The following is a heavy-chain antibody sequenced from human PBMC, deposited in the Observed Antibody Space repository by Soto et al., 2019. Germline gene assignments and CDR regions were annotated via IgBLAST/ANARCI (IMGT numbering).Heavy chain of an antibody. D-gene: IGHD3-22*01. V-gene: IGHV3-33*01. CDR3: ARDWHYYDSSGYPGDY. CDR2: IWYDGSNK. Sequence: GGSLRLSCAASGFTFSSYGMHWVRQAPGKGLEWVAVIWYDGSNKYYADSVKGRFTISRDNSKNTLYLQMNSLRAEDTAVYYCARDWHYYDSSGYPGDYWGQGTLVTVSS. J-gene: IGHJ4*02. CDR1: GFTFSSYG.